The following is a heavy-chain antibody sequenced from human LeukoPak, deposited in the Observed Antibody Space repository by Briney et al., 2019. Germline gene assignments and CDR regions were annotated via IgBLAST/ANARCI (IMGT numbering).Heavy chain of an antibody. J-gene: IGHJ6*03. CDR2: MYYSGPT. D-gene: IGHD3-10*01. Sequence: SETLSLTCTVSGGSISSYCWSWIRQPPGKGLEWIAYMYYSGPTYYNPSLKSRVSISVDTSKNQFSLKLSSVTAADTAVYYCARAQGSPLWFGEYYYYYYMDVWGKGTTVTVSS. CDR3: ARAQGSPLWFGEYYYYYYMDV. CDR1: GGSISSYC. V-gene: IGHV4-59*12.